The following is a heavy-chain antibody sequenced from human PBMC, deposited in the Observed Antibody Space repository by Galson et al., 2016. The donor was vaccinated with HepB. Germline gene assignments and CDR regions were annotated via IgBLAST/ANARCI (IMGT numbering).Heavy chain of an antibody. V-gene: IGHV3-53*01. D-gene: IGHD6-19*01. CDR2: IYSGGDT. CDR3: ARDVRSAVAQSGMDV. Sequence: SLRLSCAASGFSIRNNYMSWVRQAPGKGLEWVSVIYSGGDTSYAGSVKGRFTMSRDISKNTLYLQMNSLTVDDKAVCFCARDVRSAVAQSGMDVWGQGTTVAVSS. CDR1: GFSIRNNY. J-gene: IGHJ6*02.